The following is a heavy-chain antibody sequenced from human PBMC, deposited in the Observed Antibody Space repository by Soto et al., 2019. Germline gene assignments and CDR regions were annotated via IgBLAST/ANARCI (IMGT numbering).Heavy chain of an antibody. D-gene: IGHD6-19*01. Sequence: GVSLRISCAASGFTVSSYAMSWVRQAPGKGLEWVSAISGSGGSTYYADSVKGRFTISRDNSKNTLYLQMNSLRAEDTAVYYCAKVLADPGIAVAGTISDAFDIWRQGTMVPVSS. J-gene: IGHJ3*02. V-gene: IGHV3-23*01. CDR2: ISGSGGST. CDR3: AKVLADPGIAVAGTISDAFDI. CDR1: GFTVSSYA.